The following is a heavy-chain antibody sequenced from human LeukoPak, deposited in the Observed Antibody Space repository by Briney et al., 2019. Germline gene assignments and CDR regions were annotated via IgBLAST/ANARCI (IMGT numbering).Heavy chain of an antibody. D-gene: IGHD3-22*01. V-gene: IGHV3-21*01. CDR1: CFTFNIYP. CDR2: ICKSTYI. J-gene: IGHJ6*03. Sequence: GGSLRLSCTASCFTFNIYPMMCARQPPGRGLEWVASICKSTYIPYADSVKGRFTISRDKAKNSLYLKRKSMRAEDTGVYFWARGRRSYYDDSSGHRGYYYMDVSGKGTTVTVSS. CDR3: ARGRRSYYDDSSGHRGYYYMDV.